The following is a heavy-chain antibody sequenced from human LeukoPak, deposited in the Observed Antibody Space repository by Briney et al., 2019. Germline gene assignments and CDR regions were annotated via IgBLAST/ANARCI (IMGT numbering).Heavy chain of an antibody. V-gene: IGHV3-30*18. CDR2: ISYDGSNK. CDR1: GFTFSSYG. J-gene: IGHJ4*02. Sequence: PGGSLRLSCAASGFTFSSYGMHWVRQAPGKGLEWVAVISYDGSNKYYADSVKGRFTISRDNSKNTLYLQMNSLRAEDTAVYYCAKDTWDGYNLPAFDYWGQGTLVTVSS. D-gene: IGHD5-24*01. CDR3: AKDTWDGYNLPAFDY.